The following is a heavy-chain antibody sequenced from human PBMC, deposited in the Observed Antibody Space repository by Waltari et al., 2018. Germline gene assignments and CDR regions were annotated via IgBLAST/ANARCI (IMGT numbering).Heavy chain of an antibody. D-gene: IGHD2-21*02. CDR1: GFTFSSYG. J-gene: IGHJ6*02. V-gene: IGHV3-33*01. Sequence: QVQLVESGGGVVQPGRSLRLSCAASGFTFSSYGMQWVRRAPGKGVEWGAIIWYEGSEKEEADSGKGRFTITRDNCNNTLYRQMNSLRAEDTAVYHWARGGGDCSGTCLDVWGQGTTVTVSS. CDR3: ARGGGDCSGTCLDV. CDR2: IWYEGSEK.